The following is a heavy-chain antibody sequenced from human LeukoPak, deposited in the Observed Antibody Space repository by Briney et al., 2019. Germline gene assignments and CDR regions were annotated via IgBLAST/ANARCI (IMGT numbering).Heavy chain of an antibody. CDR2: IVASYEGT. CDR1: GFTFSNYA. CDR3: AKGKAGGLVDLFDP. J-gene: IGHJ5*02. Sequence: GGSLRLSCAASGFTFSNYAMMWVRQPPGKGLEWVSSIVASYEGTFYANSVKGRFTISRDNSKSTLSLQMNSLRAEDTGVYYCAKGKAGGLVDLFDPWGQGTLVTVSS. V-gene: IGHV3-23*01. D-gene: IGHD3/OR15-3a*01.